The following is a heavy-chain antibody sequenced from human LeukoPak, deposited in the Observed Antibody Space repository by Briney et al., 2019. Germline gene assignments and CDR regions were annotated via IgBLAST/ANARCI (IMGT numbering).Heavy chain of an antibody. CDR3: ARDLGNYDSSGLDY. J-gene: IGHJ4*02. CDR1: GYTFTSYG. CDR2: ISAYNGNT. D-gene: IGHD3-22*01. Sequence: ASVKVSCKASGYTFTSYGISWVRQAPGRGLEWMGWISAYNGNTNYAQKLQGRVTMTTDTSTSTAYMELRSLRSDDTAVYYCARDLGNYDSSGLDYWGQGTLVTVSS. V-gene: IGHV1-18*01.